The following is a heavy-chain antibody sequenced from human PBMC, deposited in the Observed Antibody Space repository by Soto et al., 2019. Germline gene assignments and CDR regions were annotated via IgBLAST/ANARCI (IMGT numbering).Heavy chain of an antibody. J-gene: IGHJ6*03. CDR1: DGSISRWY. D-gene: IGHD3-9*01. Sequence: SETRSLTRTVGDGSISRWYGSWIRQPPGKGLEWIGYVYYTGSTSYNPSLKRRVTFSADSSRGQFSLRLNSVTAADTAVYYCARTVLGPDLLADSFVDYYYYMDVWGQGTTVTVSS. CDR2: VYYTGST. V-gene: IGHV4-59*08. CDR3: ARTVLGPDLLADSFVDYYYYMDV.